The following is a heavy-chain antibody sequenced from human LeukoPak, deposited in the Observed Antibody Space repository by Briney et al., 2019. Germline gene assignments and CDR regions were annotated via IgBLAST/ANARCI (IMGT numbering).Heavy chain of an antibody. D-gene: IGHD2-15*01. Sequence: GGSLRLSCAASGFTFSTYSMNWVRQAPGKGLEWVSFINNSSGYISYADSVKGRFTISRDNAKNSLYLHMNSLRAEDTAVYYCARGRCSGGTCYSLSWFDPWGQGTLVTVSS. CDR1: GFTFSTYS. CDR3: ARGRCSGGTCYSLSWFDP. V-gene: IGHV3-21*01. CDR2: INNSSGYI. J-gene: IGHJ5*02.